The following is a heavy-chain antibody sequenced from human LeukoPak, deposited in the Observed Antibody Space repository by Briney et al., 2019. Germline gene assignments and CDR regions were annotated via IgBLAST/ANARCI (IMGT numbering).Heavy chain of an antibody. CDR2: IYSGGST. D-gene: IGHD3-22*01. Sequence: PGGSLRLSCAASGFTVSSNYMSWVRQAPGKGLEWVSVIYSGGSTYYADSVKGRFTISRDNSKNTLYLQMNSLRAEDTAVYYRARLRYYDSSGYYYYFDYWGQGTLVTVSS. CDR1: GFTVSSNY. V-gene: IGHV3-66*04. CDR3: ARLRYYDSSGYYYYFDY. J-gene: IGHJ4*02.